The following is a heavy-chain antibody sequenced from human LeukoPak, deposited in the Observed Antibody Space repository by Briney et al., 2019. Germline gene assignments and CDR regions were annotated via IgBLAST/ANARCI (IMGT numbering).Heavy chain of an antibody. J-gene: IGHJ4*03. D-gene: IGHD2/OR15-2a*01. CDR2: MSGNGGAK. CDR3: AKDPTAVLPSFDL. CDR1: GFTFSTYA. V-gene: IGHV3-23*01. Sequence: GGSLRLSCVVSGFTFSTYAMSWVRQPAGKGPQWVAYMSGNGGAKYYADFVKGRFAIVRDNSNNTLLLQIHILGAEAPAIYYWAKDPTAVLPSFDLWGQGTLVTVSS.